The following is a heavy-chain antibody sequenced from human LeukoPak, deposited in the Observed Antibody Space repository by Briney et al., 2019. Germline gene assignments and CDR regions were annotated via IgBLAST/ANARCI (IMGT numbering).Heavy chain of an antibody. CDR1: YGSFSGYY. D-gene: IGHD5-18*01. Sequence: PSETLSLTCTVFYGSFSGYYWSWIRQPPGKGLEWIGYIYYSGSTNYNPSLKSRVTISVDTSKNQFSLKLSSVTAADTAVYYCARVTYYYGMDVWGQGTTVTVSS. CDR2: IYYSGST. CDR3: ARVTYYYGMDV. J-gene: IGHJ6*02. V-gene: IGHV4-59*08.